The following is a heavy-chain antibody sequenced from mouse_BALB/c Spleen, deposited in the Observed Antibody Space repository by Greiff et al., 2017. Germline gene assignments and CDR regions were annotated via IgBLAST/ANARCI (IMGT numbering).Heavy chain of an antibody. D-gene: IGHD1-1*01. CDR2: IWAGGST. J-gene: IGHJ3*01. CDR1: GFSLTSYG. V-gene: IGHV2-9*02. Sequence: QVQLQQSGPGLVAPSQSLSITCTVSGFSLTSYGVHWVRQPPGKGLEWLGVIWAGGSTNYNSALMSRLSISKDNSKSQVFLKMNSLQTDDTAMYYCARDKGSSYPWFAYWGQGTLVTVSA. CDR3: ARDKGSSYPWFAY.